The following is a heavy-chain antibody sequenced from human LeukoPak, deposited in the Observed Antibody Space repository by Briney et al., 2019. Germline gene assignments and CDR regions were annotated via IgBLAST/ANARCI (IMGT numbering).Heavy chain of an antibody. CDR3: ARGITMVRGVIIPYYYGMDV. J-gene: IGHJ6*02. CDR2: ISSSSSTI. V-gene: IGHV3-48*01. D-gene: IGHD3-10*01. CDR1: GFTFSSYS. Sequence: GGSLRLSCAASGFTFSSYSMNWVRQAPGKGLEWVSYISSSSSTIYYADSVKGRFTISRDNAKNSLYLQMNSLRAEDTAVYYCARGITMVRGVIIPYYYGMDVWGQGTTVTVSS.